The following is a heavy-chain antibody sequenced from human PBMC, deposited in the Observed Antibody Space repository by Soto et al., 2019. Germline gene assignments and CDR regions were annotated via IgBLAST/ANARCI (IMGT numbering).Heavy chain of an antibody. J-gene: IGHJ4*02. D-gene: IGHD3-9*01. CDR2: ISYDGSNK. V-gene: IGHV3-30*18. CDR3: AKATNFDWLSHFDY. CDR1: GLTFSNYC. Sequence: GGSLRLSCAASGLTFSNYCIHWVRQAPGKGLEWVAVISYDGSNKYYADSVKGRFTISRDNSKNKLYLQMNRRRAEDTAVYYCAKATNFDWLSHFDYLGQGTLVTFSS.